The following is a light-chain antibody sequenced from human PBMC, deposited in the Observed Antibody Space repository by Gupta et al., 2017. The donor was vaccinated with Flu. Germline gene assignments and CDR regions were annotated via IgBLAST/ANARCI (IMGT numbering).Light chain of an antibody. CDR1: SSDIGGYDY. CDR2: GVF. CDR3: ASYAGSRTLV. V-gene: IGLV2-8*01. J-gene: IGLJ1*01. Sequence: QSALTQPPSASGSHGQSVTISCTGTSSDIGGYDYVSWYQHHPAKAPRLIIYGVFVRPSGVPDRFSGSKSGNTASLIVSRLQAEDEADYYCASYAGSRTLVFGTGTKVTVL.